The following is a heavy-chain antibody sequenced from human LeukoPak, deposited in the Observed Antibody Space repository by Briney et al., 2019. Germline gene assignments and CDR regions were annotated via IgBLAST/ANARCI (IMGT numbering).Heavy chain of an antibody. Sequence: KTSETLCLTCAVYGGSFSGYYWSWIRQPPGKGLEWIGEINHSGSTNYNPSLKSRVTISVDTSKNQFSLKLSSVTAADTAVYYCARQVMRNFDYWGQGTLVTVSS. CDR1: GGSFSGYY. CDR2: INHSGST. CDR3: ARQVMRNFDY. J-gene: IGHJ4*02. D-gene: IGHD3-16*01. V-gene: IGHV4-34*01.